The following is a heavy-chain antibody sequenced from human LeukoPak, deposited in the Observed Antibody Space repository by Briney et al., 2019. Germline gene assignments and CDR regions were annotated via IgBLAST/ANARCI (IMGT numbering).Heavy chain of an antibody. Sequence: SETLSLTCTVSGGSISGGTYYWNWIRQSAGKGLEWIGRIYTSGSTYYNPALKTRVTISLDTSKNQFSLKLTSVTVADTAVYYCAGDLGDYGDPWDAFDIWGQGTIVTVSS. D-gene: IGHD4-17*01. CDR3: AGDLGDYGDPWDAFDI. CDR1: GGSISGGTYY. J-gene: IGHJ3*02. V-gene: IGHV4-61*02. CDR2: IYTSGST.